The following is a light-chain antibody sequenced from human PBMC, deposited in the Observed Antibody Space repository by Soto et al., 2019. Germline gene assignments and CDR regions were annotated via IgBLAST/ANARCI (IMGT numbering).Light chain of an antibody. CDR2: EVS. CDR3: VSYTSDDVRYV. V-gene: IGLV2-14*01. J-gene: IGLJ1*01. Sequence: QSALTQPASVSGTPGQSITISCTGSNSDIGIYDFVSWYQHHPGKAPKLIVSEVSHRPSGVSNRFSGSKSGNTASLTISGLQSEDEADHYCVSYTSDDVRYVFGTGTKVTVL. CDR1: NSDIGIYDF.